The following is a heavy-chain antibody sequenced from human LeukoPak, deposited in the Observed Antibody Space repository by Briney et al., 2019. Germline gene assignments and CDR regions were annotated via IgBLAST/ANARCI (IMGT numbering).Heavy chain of an antibody. CDR2: ISSSGSTI. Sequence: GGSLRLSCAASGFTFSSYWMSWVRQAPGKGLEWVSYISSSGSTIYYADSVKGRFTISRDNAKNSLYLQMNSLRAEDTAVYYCARGEYSSGWYWEWSSLRAYFDYWGQGTLVTVSS. CDR3: ARGEYSSGWYWEWSSLRAYFDY. J-gene: IGHJ4*02. CDR1: GFTFSSYW. D-gene: IGHD6-19*01. V-gene: IGHV3-48*04.